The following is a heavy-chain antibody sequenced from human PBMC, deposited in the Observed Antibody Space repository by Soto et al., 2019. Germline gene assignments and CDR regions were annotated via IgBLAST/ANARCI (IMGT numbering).Heavy chain of an antibody. Sequence: GGSLRLSCTASGFTFGDYAMSWFRQAPGKGLEWVGFIRSKAYGGTTEYAASVKGRFTISRDDSKSIAYLQMNSLKTEDTAVYYCTRDGPFFSGYSSSWYDALDIWGQGTMVTVSS. V-gene: IGHV3-49*03. CDR3: TRDGPFFSGYSSSWYDALDI. D-gene: IGHD6-13*01. CDR1: GFTFGDYA. J-gene: IGHJ3*02. CDR2: IRSKAYGGTT.